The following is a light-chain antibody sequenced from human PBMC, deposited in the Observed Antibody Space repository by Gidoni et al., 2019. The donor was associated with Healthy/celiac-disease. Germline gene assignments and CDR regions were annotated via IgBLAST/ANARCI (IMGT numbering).Light chain of an antibody. J-gene: IGKJ2*01. Sequence: IHMTQSPSSLSASVGDRVTITCRASQSISSYLNWYQQKPGKAPKLLIYAASIVQSGVPSRFSGSGSGTDFTLTISSLQPEDFATYYCQQSYRTPRTFGQGTKLEIK. V-gene: IGKV1-39*01. CDR2: AAS. CDR3: QQSYRTPRT. CDR1: QSISSY.